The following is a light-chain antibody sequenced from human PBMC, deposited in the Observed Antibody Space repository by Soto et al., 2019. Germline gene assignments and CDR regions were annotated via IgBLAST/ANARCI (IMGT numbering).Light chain of an antibody. CDR2: SSD. Sequence: QAVVTQPPSASETLGQRVTISCSGSNSNIGTNPINWYQQVPGTAPQLLIYSSDQRPSGVSDRFSGSRSGTSASLAISGLQYEDEADYCCAAWDDSLNGVVFGGGTQLTVL. V-gene: IGLV1-44*01. CDR3: AAWDDSLNGVV. CDR1: NSNIGTNP. J-gene: IGLJ3*02.